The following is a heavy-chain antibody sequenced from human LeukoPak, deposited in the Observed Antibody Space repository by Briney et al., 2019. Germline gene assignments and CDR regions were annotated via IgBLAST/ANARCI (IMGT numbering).Heavy chain of an antibody. CDR2: IDPSDSYT. D-gene: IGHD6-19*01. Sequence: GESLKISCKGSGYSFTSYWISWVRQMPGKGLEWMGRIDPSDSYTNYSPSFQGHVTISADKSISTAYLQWSSLKASDTAMYYCARSGAVAGTFYYGTDVWGKGTTVTVSS. V-gene: IGHV5-10-1*01. CDR3: ARSGAVAGTFYYGTDV. CDR1: GYSFTSYW. J-gene: IGHJ6*04.